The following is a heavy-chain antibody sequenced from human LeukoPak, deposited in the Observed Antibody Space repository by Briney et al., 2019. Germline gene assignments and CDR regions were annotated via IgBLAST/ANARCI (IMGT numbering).Heavy chain of an antibody. CDR2: ISGSGGST. CDR3: ANYYYGSGGSDDY. D-gene: IGHD3-10*01. Sequence: PGGSLRLSCAASGFTFSSYAMSWVRQAPGKGLEWVSAISGSGGSTYYADSVKGRFTISRGNSKNTLYLQMNSLRAEDTAVYHCANYYYGSGGSDDYWGQGTLVTVSS. CDR1: GFTFSSYA. V-gene: IGHV3-23*01. J-gene: IGHJ4*02.